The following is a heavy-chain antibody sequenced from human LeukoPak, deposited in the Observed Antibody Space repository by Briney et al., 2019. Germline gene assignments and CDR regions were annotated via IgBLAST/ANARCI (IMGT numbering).Heavy chain of an antibody. Sequence: PGGSLRLSCAASGFTFSSYNINWVRQAPGKGLEWVSSISSSSSYIYYADSVKGRFTISRDNAKNSLYLQMNSLRAEDTAVYYCVRGGVRHYYDSSGYYYDWGQRTLVTVSS. CDR2: ISSSSSYI. D-gene: IGHD3-22*01. CDR1: GFTFSSYN. J-gene: IGHJ4*02. V-gene: IGHV3-21*01. CDR3: VRGGVRHYYDSSGYYYD.